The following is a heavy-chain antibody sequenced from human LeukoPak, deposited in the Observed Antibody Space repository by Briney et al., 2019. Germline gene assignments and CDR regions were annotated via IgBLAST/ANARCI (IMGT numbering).Heavy chain of an antibody. CDR1: GFTFSYYA. CDR2: ISGSGGST. V-gene: IGHV3-23*01. J-gene: IGHJ6*03. D-gene: IGHD6-6*01. CDR3: AKETGSDYYYYMDV. Sequence: GRSLRLSRAASGFTFSYYAMSWVRQAPGKGLEWVSAISGSGGSTYYADSVKGRFTISRDNSKNTLYLQMNSLRAEDTAVYYCAKETGSDYYYYMDVWGKGTTVTVSS.